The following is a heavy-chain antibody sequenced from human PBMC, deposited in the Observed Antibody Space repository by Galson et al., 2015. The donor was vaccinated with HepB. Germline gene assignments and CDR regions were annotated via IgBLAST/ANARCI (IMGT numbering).Heavy chain of an antibody. CDR3: AKEGRTAAAGVGWEFDY. Sequence: SLRLSCAVSGFTFSSYWMSWVRQAPGKGLEWVANIKKDGSEKYYVDSVEGRFTISRDNAKNSLYLQMNSLRVEDTAVYYCAKEGRTAAAGVGWEFDYWGQGSLVTVSS. CDR1: GFTFSSYW. J-gene: IGHJ4*02. CDR2: IKKDGSEK. V-gene: IGHV3-7*01. D-gene: IGHD6-13*01.